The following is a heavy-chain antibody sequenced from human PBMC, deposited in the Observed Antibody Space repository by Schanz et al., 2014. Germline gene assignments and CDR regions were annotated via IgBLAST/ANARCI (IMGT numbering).Heavy chain of an antibody. J-gene: IGHJ3*01. CDR1: GFRFKTYE. D-gene: IGHD6-19*01. Sequence: EVQLVESGGGLVQPGGSLRLSCAVSGFRFKTYEMNWVRQVRGKGLEWVSSISPSGDTHDLASVKGRFTISRENAKSSLYLQMDHLRVEDTAAYYCAGAAVGFIVDAFDLWGRGTMVIVSS. CDR2: ISPSGDT. CDR3: AGAAVGFIVDAFDL. V-gene: IGHV3-13*01.